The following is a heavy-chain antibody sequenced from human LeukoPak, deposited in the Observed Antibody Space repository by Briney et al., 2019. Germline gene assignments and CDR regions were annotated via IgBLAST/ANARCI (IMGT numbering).Heavy chain of an antibody. Sequence: SSETLSLTCTISGGSISSYYWSWIRQPPGKGLEWIGYIYTSGSTNYNPSLKSRVTISVDTSNTQFSLKLRSVTAADTAVYYCERGSNYYYYYYYYMDVWGKGTTVTVSS. CDR3: ERGSNYYYYYYYYMDV. D-gene: IGHD4-11*01. CDR1: GGSISSYY. V-gene: IGHV4-4*09. CDR2: IYTSGST. J-gene: IGHJ6*03.